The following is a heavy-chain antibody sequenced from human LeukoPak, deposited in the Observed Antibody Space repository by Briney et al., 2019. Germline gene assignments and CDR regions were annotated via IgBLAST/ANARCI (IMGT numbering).Heavy chain of an antibody. CDR2: IYYSGST. J-gene: IGHJ5*02. D-gene: IGHD3-3*01. CDR3: ARGVSYDFWSGYSFDNWFDP. V-gene: IGHV4-39*01. CDR1: GGSISSSSYY. Sequence: SETLSLTCTVSGGSISSSSYYWGWIRQPPGKGLEWIGSIYYSGSTYYNPSLKGRVTISVDTSKNQFSLKLSSVTAADTAVYYCARGVSYDFWSGYSFDNWFDPWGQGTLVTVSS.